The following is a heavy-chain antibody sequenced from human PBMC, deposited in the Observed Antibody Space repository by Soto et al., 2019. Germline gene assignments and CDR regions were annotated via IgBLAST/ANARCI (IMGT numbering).Heavy chain of an antibody. D-gene: IGHD3-10*02. CDR2: IHAGSDNT. V-gene: IGHV1-3*01. CDR1: GSTFTAIT. Sequence: QVQFVQSGTEVKEPGASGRVSCTASGSTFTAITLHWVRQAPGQRLEWMGCIHAGSDNTEYSQKFQDRLTITRDTSATIVYMALSSLRSEDTALYYCARDYVKSGMDVWGQGTTVTVSS. J-gene: IGHJ6*02. CDR3: ARDYVKSGMDV.